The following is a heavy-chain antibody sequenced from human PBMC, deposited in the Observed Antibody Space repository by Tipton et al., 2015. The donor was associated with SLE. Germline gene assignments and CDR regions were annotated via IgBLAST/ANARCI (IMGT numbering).Heavy chain of an antibody. J-gene: IGHJ2*01. CDR3: ARRVAVAVYWYFDL. Sequence: TLSLTCTVSGGSISSHYWSWIRQPAGKGLEWIGYIYTSGSTNYNPSLKSRVTISVDTSKNQFSLKLSSVTAADTAVYYCARRVAVAVYWYFDLWGRGTLVTVSS. CDR2: IYTSGST. CDR1: GGSISSHY. D-gene: IGHD6-19*01. V-gene: IGHV4-4*09.